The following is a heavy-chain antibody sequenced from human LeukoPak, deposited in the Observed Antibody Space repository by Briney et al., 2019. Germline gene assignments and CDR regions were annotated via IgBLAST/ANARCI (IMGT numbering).Heavy chain of an antibody. J-gene: IGHJ6*03. CDR3: ARDSLLPSAMGYYYMDV. CDR2: IYTSGST. V-gene: IGHV4-61*02. D-gene: IGHD2-2*01. CDR1: GGSISSDSYY. Sequence: PSQTLSLTCTVSGGSISSDSYYWSWIRQPAGKGLEWIGRIYTSGSTNHNPSLKGRVTISVDTSKNQFSLKLSSVTAADTALYYCARDSLLPSAMGYYYMDVWGKGTTVTVSS.